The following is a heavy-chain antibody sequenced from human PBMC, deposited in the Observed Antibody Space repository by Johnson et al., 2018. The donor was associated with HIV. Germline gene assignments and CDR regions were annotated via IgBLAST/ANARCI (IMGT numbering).Heavy chain of an antibody. CDR1: GFTFSSYA. V-gene: IGHV3-30*04. CDR2: ISYDGSNK. J-gene: IGHJ3*02. D-gene: IGHD6-6*01. Sequence: QVQLVESGGGVVQPGRSLRLSCAASGFTFSSYAMHWVRQAPGKGLEWVAVISYDGSNKYYADSVKGRFTISRDNSKHTLYLQMNSLRAEDTAVYYCAREYSSLSQGAFDIWGQGTMVTVSS. CDR3: AREYSSLSQGAFDI.